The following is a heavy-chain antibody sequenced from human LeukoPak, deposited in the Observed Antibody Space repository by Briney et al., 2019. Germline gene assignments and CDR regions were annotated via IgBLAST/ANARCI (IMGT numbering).Heavy chain of an antibody. CDR1: GYSISSGYY. Sequence: PSETLSLTCAVSGYSISSGYYWGWIRQPPGKGLEWIGSIYHSGSTYYNPSLKSRVTISVDTSKNQFSLKLSSVTAADTAVYYCARVVVVPAAILKIVGYFDYWGQGTLVTVSS. CDR2: IYHSGST. D-gene: IGHD2-2*01. J-gene: IGHJ4*02. V-gene: IGHV4-38-2*01. CDR3: ARVVVVPAAILKIVGYFDY.